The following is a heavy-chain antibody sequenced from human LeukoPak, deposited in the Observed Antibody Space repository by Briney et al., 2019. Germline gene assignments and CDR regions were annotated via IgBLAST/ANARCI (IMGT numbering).Heavy chain of an antibody. J-gene: IGHJ4*02. D-gene: IGHD4-23*01. Sequence: SETLSLTCAVSGGSISSGGYSWSWIRQPPGKGLEWIGYIYHSGSIYYNPSLKSRVTISVDRSKNQFSLKLSSVTAADTAVYYCARGNGGNSAFVYWGQGTLVTVSS. V-gene: IGHV4-30-2*01. CDR1: GGSISSGGYS. CDR3: ARGNGGNSAFVY. CDR2: IYHSGSI.